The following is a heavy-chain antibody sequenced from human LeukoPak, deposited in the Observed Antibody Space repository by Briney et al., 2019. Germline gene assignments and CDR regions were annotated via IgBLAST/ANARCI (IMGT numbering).Heavy chain of an antibody. CDR1: GFTFTSSA. D-gene: IGHD6-25*01. CDR2: IVVGSGDA. CDR3: AADSSGNDAFDI. Sequence: SVKVSCKASGFTFTSSAMQWVRQARGQRLEWIGWIVVGSGDANYAQKFQERVFITRDMSTSTAYMELSSLRSEDTAVYYCAADSSGNDAFDIWGQGTMVTVSS. V-gene: IGHV1-58*02. J-gene: IGHJ3*02.